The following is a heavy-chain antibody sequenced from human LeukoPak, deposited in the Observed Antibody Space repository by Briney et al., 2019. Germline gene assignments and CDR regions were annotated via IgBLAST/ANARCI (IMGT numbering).Heavy chain of an antibody. CDR3: ARGGDGVTMIVVLPLYFQH. J-gene: IGHJ1*01. CDR2: IYPGDSDT. Sequence: GESLKISCKGSGYSFTSYWIGWVRQMPGKGLEWMGIIYPGDSDTRYSPSFQGQVTISADKSISTAYLQWSSLKASDTAMYYCARGGDGVTMIVVLPLYFQHWGQGTLVTVSS. CDR1: GYSFTSYW. D-gene: IGHD3-22*01. V-gene: IGHV5-51*01.